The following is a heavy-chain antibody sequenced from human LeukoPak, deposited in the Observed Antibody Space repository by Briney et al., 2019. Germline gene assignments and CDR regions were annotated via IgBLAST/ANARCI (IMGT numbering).Heavy chain of an antibody. J-gene: IGHJ5*02. D-gene: IGHD3-10*01. CDR1: GFTFNTYG. CDR2: IRTDGSYT. V-gene: IGHV3-30*02. Sequence: VGSLRLSCAASGFTFNTYGMHWVRQAPGKGLEWVAFIRTDGSYTYHADSVRGRFTISRDNSKNTLFLQMNSLRPEDTAVYYCAKDDYFGSGTWGQGTLVTVSS. CDR3: AKDDYFGSGT.